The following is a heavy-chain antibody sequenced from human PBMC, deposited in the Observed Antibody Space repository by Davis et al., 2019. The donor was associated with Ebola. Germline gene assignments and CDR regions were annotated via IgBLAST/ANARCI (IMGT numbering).Heavy chain of an antibody. D-gene: IGHD1-26*01. Sequence: PGGSLRLSCSASGFTFNNYAMHWVRQAPGRGLDFVSGINDNGGTTHYADSVKGRFTISRDDSRSTVYLQMSSLTVEDTALYYCVKDRRGSYAFDIWGQRTMVTVSS. CDR2: INDNGGTT. V-gene: IGHV3-64D*06. CDR1: GFTFNNYA. J-gene: IGHJ3*02. CDR3: VKDRRGSYAFDI.